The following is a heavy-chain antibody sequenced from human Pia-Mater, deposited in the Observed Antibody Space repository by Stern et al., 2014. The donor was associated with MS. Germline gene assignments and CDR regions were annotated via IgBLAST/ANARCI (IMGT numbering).Heavy chain of an antibody. Sequence: EVQLVESGGGLVQPGGFLRLSCAASGFTFSDYAMTWVRQAPGKGLEWVSSISGRGGKTFSADPAKGRFTISRANSKTTLLCQMGSLRVEDTARYYCAKGRTVTGTGYGVEVWGQGTTVTVSS. CDR1: GFTFSDYA. CDR3: AKGRTVTGTGYGVEV. CDR2: ISGRGGKT. D-gene: IGHD6-19*01. V-gene: IGHV3-23*04. J-gene: IGHJ6*02.